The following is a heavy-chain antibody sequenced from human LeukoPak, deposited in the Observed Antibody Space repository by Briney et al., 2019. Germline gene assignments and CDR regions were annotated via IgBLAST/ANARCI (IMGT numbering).Heavy chain of an antibody. Sequence: PGGSLRLSCAAPGFTFSSYIMNWVRQAPGKGLEWVSSISGSSSYIYYADSVKGRFTISRDNAKNSLYLQMNSLRAEDTAVYYCAKEGDYDYVWGSYRSYYFDYWGQGTLVTVSS. J-gene: IGHJ4*02. D-gene: IGHD3-16*02. CDR2: ISGSSSYI. CDR1: GFTFSSYI. CDR3: AKEGDYDYVWGSYRSYYFDY. V-gene: IGHV3-21*01.